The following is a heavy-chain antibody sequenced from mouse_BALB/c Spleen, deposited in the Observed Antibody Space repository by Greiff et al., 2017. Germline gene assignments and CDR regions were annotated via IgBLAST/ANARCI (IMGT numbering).Heavy chain of an antibody. CDR2: INPSTGYT. CDR3: ARSLDGLPLLAY. J-gene: IGHJ3*01. V-gene: IGHV1-7*01. Sequence: QVQLQQSGAELAKPGASVKMSCKASGYTFTSYWMHWVKQRPGQGLEWIGYINPSTGYTEYNQKFKDKATLTADKSSSTAYMQLSSLTSEDSAIYYCARSLDGLPLLAYWGQGTLVTVSA. CDR1: GYTFTSYW. D-gene: IGHD6-2*01.